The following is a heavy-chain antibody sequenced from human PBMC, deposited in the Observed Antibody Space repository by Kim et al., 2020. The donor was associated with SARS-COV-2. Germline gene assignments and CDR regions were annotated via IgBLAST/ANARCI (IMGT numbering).Heavy chain of an antibody. CDR1: GYTFTSYG. V-gene: IGHV1-18*01. Sequence: ASVKVSCKASGYTFTSYGISWLRQAPGQGLEWMGWISVYNANTNYAQNLQARLTMTTDTSTSTDYMELRSLTSDDTAVYYCARDPAYDSSVYAADYWGQG. CDR2: ISVYNANT. J-gene: IGHJ4*02. D-gene: IGHD3-22*01. CDR3: ARDPAYDSSVYAADY.